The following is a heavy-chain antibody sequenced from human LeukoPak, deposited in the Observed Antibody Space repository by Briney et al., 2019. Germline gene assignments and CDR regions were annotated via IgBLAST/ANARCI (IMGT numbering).Heavy chain of an antibody. V-gene: IGHV1-3*01. CDR2: INAGNGNT. CDR3: ARGPYSNYWFDP. D-gene: IGHD4-11*01. J-gene: IGHJ5*02. CDR1: GYTLTSYA. Sequence: ASVKVSCKTSGYTLTSYAMHWVRLAPGQRLEWMGWINAGNGNTKYSQKFQDRVTITRDASASTAYMELSSLRSEDTAVYFCARGPYSNYWFDPWGQGTLVTVSS.